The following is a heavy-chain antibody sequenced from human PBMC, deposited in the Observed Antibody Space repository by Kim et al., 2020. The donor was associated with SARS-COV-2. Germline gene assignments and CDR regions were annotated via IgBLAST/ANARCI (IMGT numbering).Heavy chain of an antibody. CDR1: GYSFTSYW. D-gene: IGHD3-3*01. CDR2: IYPGDSDT. Sequence: GESLKISCKGSGYSFTSYWIGWVRQMPGKGLEWMGIIYPGDSDTRYSPSFQGQVTIPADKSISTAYLQWSSLKASDPAMYYLASHNGSHTYLDFWSGHYYYYYGMHVWGQGTTVTVSS. V-gene: IGHV5-51*01. CDR3: ASHNGSHTYLDFWSGHYYYYYGMHV. J-gene: IGHJ6*02.